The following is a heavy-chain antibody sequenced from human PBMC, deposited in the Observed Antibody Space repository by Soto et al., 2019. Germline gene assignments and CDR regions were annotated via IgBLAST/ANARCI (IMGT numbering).Heavy chain of an antibody. CDR2: IYYSGST. CDR1: GGSISSGGYY. V-gene: IGHV4-31*03. D-gene: IGHD5-18*01. J-gene: IGHJ4*02. Sequence: SETLSLTCTVSGGSISSGGYYWSWIRQHPGKGLEWIGYIYYSGSTYYNPSLKSRVTISVDTSKNQFSLKLSSVTAADTAVYYCARVSIQLWPEFDYWGQGTLVTVSS. CDR3: ARVSIQLWPEFDY.